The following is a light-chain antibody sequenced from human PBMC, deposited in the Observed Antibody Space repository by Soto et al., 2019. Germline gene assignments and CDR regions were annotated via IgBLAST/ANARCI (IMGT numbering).Light chain of an antibody. CDR2: DVT. J-gene: IGLJ2*01. V-gene: IGLV2-14*03. Sequence: QSALTQPASVSGSPGQSITISCTGTSSDVGGSNFVSWYQQHPGKAPKLMIFDVTNRPSGVSSRFSGSKSGNTASLTISGLQFEDEADYHCSSFRSSSTLVIFGGGTKVTVL. CDR3: SSFRSSSTLVI. CDR1: SSDVGGSNF.